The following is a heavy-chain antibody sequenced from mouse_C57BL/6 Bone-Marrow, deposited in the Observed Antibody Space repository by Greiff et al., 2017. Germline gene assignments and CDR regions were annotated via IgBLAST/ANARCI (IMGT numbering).Heavy chain of an antibody. CDR1: GFTFSSYT. J-gene: IGHJ3*01. CDR2: ISGGGGNT. Sequence: EVKLVESGGGLVKPGGSLKLSCAASGFTFSSYTMSWVRQTPEKRLEWVATISGGGGNTYYPDSVKGRFTISRDNAKNTLYLQMSRLRSEDTALYYGASSYYSNYDPTWFAYWGQGTLVTVSA. CDR3: ASSYYSNYDPTWFAY. D-gene: IGHD2-5*01. V-gene: IGHV5-9*01.